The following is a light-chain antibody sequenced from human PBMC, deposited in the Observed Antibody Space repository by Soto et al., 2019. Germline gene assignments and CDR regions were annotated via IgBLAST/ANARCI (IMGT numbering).Light chain of an antibody. Sequence: QSALTQPASVSGSPGQSVSISYTGSTSDVGAYNYVAWYQHKPGKAPRLLIYEVDHRPSGISPRFSGSKSGNTASLTISGLQTDDEADYYCSSYTVINTAVFGGGTKLTVL. CDR2: EVD. CDR1: TSDVGAYNY. J-gene: IGLJ3*02. V-gene: IGLV2-14*01. CDR3: SSYTVINTAV.